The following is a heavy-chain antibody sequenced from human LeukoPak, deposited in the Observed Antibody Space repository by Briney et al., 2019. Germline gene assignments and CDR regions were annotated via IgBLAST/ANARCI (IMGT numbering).Heavy chain of an antibody. CDR3: AKDKGWGYSAYDCYGMDV. Sequence: PGGSLRLSCAASGFTFSSYAMSWVRQAPGKGLEWVSVISGSGGSTYYADSVKGRFTISRDNSKNTLYLQMNSLRAEDTAVYYCAKDKGWGYSAYDCYGMDVWGQGTTVTVSS. CDR1: GFTFSSYA. CDR2: ISGSGGST. V-gene: IGHV3-23*01. J-gene: IGHJ6*02. D-gene: IGHD1-26*01.